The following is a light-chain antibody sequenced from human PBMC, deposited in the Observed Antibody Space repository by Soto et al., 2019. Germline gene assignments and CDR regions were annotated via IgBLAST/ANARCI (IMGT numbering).Light chain of an antibody. J-gene: IGKJ1*01. Sequence: EIVMTQSPATLSVSPGERATLSCRASQSFSSNLAWYQQKPGQAPRLLICGASTRATDIPARFAGSGSGTEFTLTINSLHSEDFAVYCCQHFDCSLWTFGQGTKVDIK. CDR1: QSFSSN. CDR2: GAS. V-gene: IGKV3-15*01. CDR3: QHFDCSLWT.